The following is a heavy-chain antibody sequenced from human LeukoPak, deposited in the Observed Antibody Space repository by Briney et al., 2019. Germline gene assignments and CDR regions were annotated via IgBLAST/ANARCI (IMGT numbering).Heavy chain of an antibody. CDR2: IRYNGNNQ. CDR3: AKGLHYYDSSGYDY. CDR1: GFTFNNYG. J-gene: IGHJ4*02. V-gene: IGHV3-30*02. Sequence: PGGSLRLSCAASGFTFNNYGMHWVRQAPGKGLEWVAFIRYNGNNQYYADSVKGRFTISRDNSKNTLYLQMNSLRAEDTAVYYCAKGLHYYDSSGYDYWGQGTLVTVSS. D-gene: IGHD3-22*01.